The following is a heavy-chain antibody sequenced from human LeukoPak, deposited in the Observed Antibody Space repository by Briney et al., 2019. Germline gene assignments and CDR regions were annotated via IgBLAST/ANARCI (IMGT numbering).Heavy chain of an antibody. CDR2: IRFDGSDK. D-gene: IGHD5-12*01. J-gene: IGHJ3*02. Sequence: GGSLRLSCAASGFTFSSYAMSWVRQAPGKGLEWVAFIRFDGSDKKYADSVKGRFTISRDNSKNTLYLQMNSLRPEDTAVYFCSKEGMSGYGSLDPLDIWGQGTMVIVSS. CDR1: GFTFSSYA. V-gene: IGHV3-30*02. CDR3: SKEGMSGYGSLDPLDI.